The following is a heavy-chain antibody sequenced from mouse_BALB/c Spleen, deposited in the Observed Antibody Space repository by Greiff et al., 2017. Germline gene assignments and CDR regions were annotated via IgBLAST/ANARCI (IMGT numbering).Heavy chain of an antibody. CDR2: ISSGGST. CDR3: ARGDYGYAMDY. CDR1: GFTFSSYA. Sequence: EVNLVESGGGLVKPGGSLKLSCAASGFTFSSYAMSWVRQTPEKRLEWVASISSGGSTYYPDSVKGRFTISRDNARNILYLQMSSLRSEDTAMYYCARGDYGYAMDYWGQGTSVTVSS. D-gene: IGHD1-1*01. V-gene: IGHV5-6-5*01. J-gene: IGHJ4*01.